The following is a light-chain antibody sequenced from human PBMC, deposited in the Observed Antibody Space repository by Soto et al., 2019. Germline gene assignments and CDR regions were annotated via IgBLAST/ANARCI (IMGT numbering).Light chain of an antibody. CDR2: GNT. J-gene: IGLJ2*01. CDR1: SSNIGAGYD. Sequence: QSVLTQPPSVSGAPGQRVTISCTRGSSNIGAGYDVHWYQQLPGTAPKLLIYGNTNRPSGVPDRFSGSKSGTSASLAITGLQAEDEADYYCQSYDSSLRVFGGGTKLTVL. CDR3: QSYDSSLRV. V-gene: IGLV1-40*01.